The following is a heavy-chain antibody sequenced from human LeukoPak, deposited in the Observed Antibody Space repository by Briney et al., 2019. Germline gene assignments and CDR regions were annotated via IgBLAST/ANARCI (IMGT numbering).Heavy chain of an antibody. Sequence: GGSLRLSCAASGFTFSSYAMHWVRQAPGKGLEWVAVISYDGSNKYYTDSVKGRFTISRDNSKNTLYLQMNSLRAEDTAVYYCAKPGYCSGGSCSPEFDYWGQGTLVTVSS. CDR2: ISYDGSNK. CDR3: AKPGYCSGGSCSPEFDY. V-gene: IGHV3-30-3*02. CDR1: GFTFSSYA. J-gene: IGHJ4*02. D-gene: IGHD2-15*01.